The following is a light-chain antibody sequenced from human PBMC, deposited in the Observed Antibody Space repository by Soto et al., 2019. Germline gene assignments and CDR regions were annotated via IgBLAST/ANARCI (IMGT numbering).Light chain of an antibody. CDR1: QSISGT. CDR3: QQYTNWPWT. Sequence: EIVMTQSPATLSVSPGGRATLSCRASQSISGTLAWYQQKPGQAPRLLIHGASTRATGFPARFSGGGSGTDFSLTNSRLQSEDFEVYYWQQYTNWPWTFGQGTKVEI. J-gene: IGKJ1*01. V-gene: IGKV3-15*01. CDR2: GAS.